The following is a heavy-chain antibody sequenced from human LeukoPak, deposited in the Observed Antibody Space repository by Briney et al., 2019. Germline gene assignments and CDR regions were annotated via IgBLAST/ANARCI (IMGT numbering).Heavy chain of an antibody. Sequence: PGGSLRLSCAASGFTFRSYAMNWVRQAPGKGLEWVSSISSSGSTIYYTDSVKGRFTISRDNSKNTLYLQMNSLRAEDTAVYYCAKEGSGWSGYDYWGQGTLVTVSS. CDR2: ISSSGSTI. CDR3: AKEGSGWSGYDY. V-gene: IGHV3-23*01. J-gene: IGHJ4*02. CDR1: GFTFRSYA. D-gene: IGHD6-19*01.